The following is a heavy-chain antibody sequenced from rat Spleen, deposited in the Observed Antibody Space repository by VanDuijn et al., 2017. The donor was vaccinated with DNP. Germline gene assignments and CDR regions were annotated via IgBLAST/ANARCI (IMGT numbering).Heavy chain of an antibody. V-gene: IGHV5-22*01. CDR2: IGSDGYAP. D-gene: IGHD1-2*01. J-gene: IGHJ4*01. Sequence: EVQLVESGGGLVQPGRSLKLSCAASGFTFSDYYMAWVRQAPTRGLEWVAYIGSDGYAPYYGVSVKGRFTISRDNAKSSLYLQMNSLKSEDTATYYCARHYYSSPYAMDAWGQGTSVTVSS. CDR3: ARHYYSSPYAMDA. CDR1: GFTFSDYY.